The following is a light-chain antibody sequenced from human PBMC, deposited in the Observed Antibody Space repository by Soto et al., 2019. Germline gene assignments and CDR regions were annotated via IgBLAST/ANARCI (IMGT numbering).Light chain of an antibody. V-gene: IGKV3-15*01. CDR1: QSVSYN. CDR2: GAF. CDR3: QQYKNWPPLT. Sequence: EIVMTQSPATLSVSPGETATLSCRASQSVSYNLAWYQQKPGQGPRLLIYGAFTRATGIPARFSGSGSGTEFTLTIRSLQSEDFALYYCQQYKNWPPLTFGGGTKVEIK. J-gene: IGKJ4*01.